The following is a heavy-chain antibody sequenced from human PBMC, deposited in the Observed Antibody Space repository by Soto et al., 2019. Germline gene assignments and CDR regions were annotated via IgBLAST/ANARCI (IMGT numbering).Heavy chain of an antibody. V-gene: IGHV4-39*01. J-gene: IGHJ5*02. CDR1: GGSISSSSYH. CDR2: ISYGVST. D-gene: IGHD6-13*01. CDR3: ARRINAAGGWFDL. Sequence: LQLQESGPGLVKPSETLSLTCNVSGGSISSSSYHWGWIRQPPGKGLEWIGTISYGVSTYYNPSLNSRVTISIDTSKNQFSLKLTSVTAADTAAYYCARRINAAGGWFDLWGQGTLVTVSS.